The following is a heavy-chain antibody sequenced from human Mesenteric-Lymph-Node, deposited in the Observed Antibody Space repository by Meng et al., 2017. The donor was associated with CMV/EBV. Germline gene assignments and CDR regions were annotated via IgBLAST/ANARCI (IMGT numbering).Heavy chain of an antibody. CDR1: GFTFSSYV. CDR3: ARIAGPIDS. J-gene: IGHJ4*02. CDR2: VSTTDVLT. Sequence: GGSLRLSCAASGFTFSSYVMHWVRQAPGKGLEWVSSVSTTDVLTYYADSVKGRFTVSRDNSKHTVFLQMNSLRVEDTAVYFCARIAGPIDSWGQGTLVTVSS. D-gene: IGHD6-13*01. V-gene: IGHV3-23*01.